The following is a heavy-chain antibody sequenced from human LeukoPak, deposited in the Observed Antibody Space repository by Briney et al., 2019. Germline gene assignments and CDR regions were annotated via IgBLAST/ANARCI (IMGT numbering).Heavy chain of an antibody. V-gene: IGHV3-30*02. D-gene: IGHD2-2*01. CDR2: IRYDGSDP. Sequence: GGPLRLSCATSGFVFSDYGIHWVRQAPGKGLEWVAFIRYDGSDPNYPDSVKGRFTISRDNSKNMVQLQMNSLRVEDTAVYYCAQERFCSSDSCSFGTTWFDPWGQGTLVTVSS. J-gene: IGHJ5*02. CDR3: AQERFCSSDSCSFGTTWFDP. CDR1: GFVFSDYG.